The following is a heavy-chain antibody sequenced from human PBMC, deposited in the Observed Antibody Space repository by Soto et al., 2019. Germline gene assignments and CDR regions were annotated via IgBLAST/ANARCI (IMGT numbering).Heavy chain of an antibody. D-gene: IGHD2-21*01. Sequence: QVQLQESGPGLVKPSQTLSLICTVSGGSISSHDDYWSWILQLPGEGLEWIGFIYHNGNTFYNTSLESRLTTTPDTFKNQFFLKLSSGTVADSAVDYCTRREVWRDYWGQGALVTVSS. J-gene: IGHJ4*02. CDR1: GGSISSHDDY. V-gene: IGHV4-30-4*08. CDR3: TRREVWRDY. CDR2: IYHNGNT.